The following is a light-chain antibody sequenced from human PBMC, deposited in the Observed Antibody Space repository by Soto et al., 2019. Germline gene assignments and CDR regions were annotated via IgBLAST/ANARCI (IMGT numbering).Light chain of an antibody. Sequence: IQMTQLKYSLSASVGDRVTLTCQASQGISNYLNWYQQKPGKAPKLLIYDASTLETGVPSRFSGSGSGTDFTFTISSLQPEDIATYYCQQYDNLLGTFGPGAIVDIK. CDR1: QGISNY. J-gene: IGKJ3*01. CDR3: QQYDNLLGT. CDR2: DAS. V-gene: IGKV1-33*01.